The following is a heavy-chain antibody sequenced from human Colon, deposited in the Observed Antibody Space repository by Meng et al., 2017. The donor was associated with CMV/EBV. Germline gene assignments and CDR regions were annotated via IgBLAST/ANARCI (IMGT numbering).Heavy chain of an antibody. Sequence: GGSLRLSCTASGFTFSNYAMSWVRQAPGKGLEWVSGISGSGDHTYYAESVKGRFTISRDNSKNTLYLQMHSLRADDTAVYYCTKGRQYSDFWSGQEYWGQGTLVTVSS. D-gene: IGHD3-3*01. CDR3: TKGRQYSDFWSGQEY. V-gene: IGHV3-23*01. CDR1: GFTFSNYA. J-gene: IGHJ4*02. CDR2: ISGSGDHT.